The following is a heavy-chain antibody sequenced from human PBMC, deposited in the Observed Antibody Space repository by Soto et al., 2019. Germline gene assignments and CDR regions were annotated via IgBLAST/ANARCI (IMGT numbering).Heavy chain of an antibody. CDR1: GFTFSSYS. D-gene: IGHD3-3*01. CDR2: ISSSSSYI. Sequence: EVQLVESGGGLVKPGGSLRLSCAASGFTFSSYSMNWVRQAPGKGLEWVSSISSSSSYIYYADSVKGRFTISRDNAKNSLYLQMNSLRAEDTAVYYCARGRFLEWLGYYYGMDVWGQGTTVTVSS. V-gene: IGHV3-21*01. CDR3: ARGRFLEWLGYYYGMDV. J-gene: IGHJ6*02.